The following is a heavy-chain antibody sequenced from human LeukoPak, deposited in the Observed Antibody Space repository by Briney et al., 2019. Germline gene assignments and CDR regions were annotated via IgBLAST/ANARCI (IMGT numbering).Heavy chain of an antibody. CDR3: ARAPRGEYQRDY. CDR1: GYTFTGYY. Sequence: ASVKVSCTASGYTFTGYYMHWVRQAPGQGLEWMGWINPNSGGTNYAQKFQGRVTMTRDTSISTAYMELSSLRSEDTAVYYCARAPRGEYQRDYWGQGTLVTVSS. V-gene: IGHV1-2*02. J-gene: IGHJ4*02. CDR2: INPNSGGT. D-gene: IGHD6-25*01.